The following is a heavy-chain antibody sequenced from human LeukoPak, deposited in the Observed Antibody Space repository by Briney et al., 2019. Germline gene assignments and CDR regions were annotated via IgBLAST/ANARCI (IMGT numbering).Heavy chain of an antibody. CDR3: ARGSGSYLFQH. CDR2: ISSSSYI. V-gene: IGHV3-21*01. CDR1: GFTFSSYN. Sequence: GGSLRLSCAASGFTFSSYNMNWVRQAPGKGLEWVSSISSSSYIYCADSVKGRFTISRDNAKNSLYLQMNNLRAEDTAVYYCARGSGSYLFQHWGQGTLVAVSS. D-gene: IGHD1-26*01. J-gene: IGHJ1*01.